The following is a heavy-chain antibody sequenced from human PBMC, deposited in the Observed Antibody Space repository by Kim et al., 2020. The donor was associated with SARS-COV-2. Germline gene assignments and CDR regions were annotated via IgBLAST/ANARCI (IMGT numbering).Heavy chain of an antibody. J-gene: IGHJ4*02. CDR1: GFTFSDYY. CDR2: ISSSGSTI. Sequence: GGSLRLSCAASGFTFSDYYMSWIRQAPGKGLEWVSYISSSGSTIYYADSVKGRFTISRDNAKNSMYLQMNSLRAEDTAVYYCARDLRPDYYDNLPYYFDYWGQGTLVTVSS. D-gene: IGHD3-22*01. CDR3: ARDLRPDYYDNLPYYFDY. V-gene: IGHV3-11*01.